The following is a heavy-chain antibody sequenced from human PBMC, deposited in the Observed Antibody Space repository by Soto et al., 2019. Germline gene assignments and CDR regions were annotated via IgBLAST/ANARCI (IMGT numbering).Heavy chain of an antibody. CDR1: GGTFSSYA. CDR3: ARDRGFWSGYHYYYYGMDV. J-gene: IGHJ6*02. CDR2: IIPIFGTA. V-gene: IGHV1-69*06. D-gene: IGHD3-3*01. Sequence: SVKVSCKASGGTFSSYAISWVRQAPGQGLEWMGGIIPIFGTANYAQKFQGRVTITADKPTSTAYMELSSLRSEDTAVYYCARDRGFWSGYHYYYYGMDVWGQGTTVTVSS.